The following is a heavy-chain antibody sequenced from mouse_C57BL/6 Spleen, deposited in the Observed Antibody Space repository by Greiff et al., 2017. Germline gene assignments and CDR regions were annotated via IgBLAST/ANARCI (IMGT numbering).Heavy chain of an antibody. Sequence: QVQLKQPGAELVKPGASVKMSCKASGYTFTSYWITWVKQRPGQGLEWIGDIYPGSGSTNYNEKFKSKATLTVDTSSSTAYMQLSSLTSEDSAVYYCARDGLRRGYFDVWGTGTTVTVSS. D-gene: IGHD2-2*01. J-gene: IGHJ1*03. CDR3: ARDGLRRGYFDV. CDR1: GYTFTSYW. V-gene: IGHV1-55*01. CDR2: IYPGSGST.